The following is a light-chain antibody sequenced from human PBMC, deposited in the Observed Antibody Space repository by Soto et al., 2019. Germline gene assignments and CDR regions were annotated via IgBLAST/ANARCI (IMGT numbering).Light chain of an antibody. V-gene: IGLV1-51*02. CDR2: ENN. CDR3: GTWDSSLKGV. Sequence: QSVLTQRPSVSAAPGQKVTISCSGSSSNIGNNYVSWYQQLPGTAPKLLIYENNKRPSGIPDRFSGSKSGTSATLGITGLQTGDEADYYCGTWDSSLKGVFGGGTKLTVL. CDR1: SSNIGNNY. J-gene: IGLJ2*01.